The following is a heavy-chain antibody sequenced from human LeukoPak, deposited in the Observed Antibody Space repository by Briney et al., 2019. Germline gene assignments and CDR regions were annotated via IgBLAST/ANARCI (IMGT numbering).Heavy chain of an antibody. J-gene: IGHJ6*03. CDR3: ARRADIVVVPAARESLPLEYYYYYMDV. Sequence: KILSLTCTVSGGSISSSSYYWGWIRQPPGKGLEWIGIMDTRRSTYYNPSLKSRVTISVDTSKNQFSLKLSSVTAADTAVYYCARRADIVVVPAARESLPLEYYYYYMDVWGKGTTVTVSS. V-gene: IGHV4-39*01. D-gene: IGHD2-2*01. CDR2: MDTRRST. CDR1: GGSISSSSYY.